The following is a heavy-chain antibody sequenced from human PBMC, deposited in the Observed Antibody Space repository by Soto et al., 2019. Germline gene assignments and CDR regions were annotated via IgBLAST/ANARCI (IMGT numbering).Heavy chain of an antibody. CDR2: IYRDGRP. J-gene: IGHJ3*01. D-gene: IGHD2-8*02. CDR3: AGDPENTGGGLDV. CDR1: GFSVSHNY. V-gene: IGHV3-53*02. Sequence: EVQVVETGGGLIQPGGSLRLSCAVSGFSVSHNYMTWVRQAPGKGLDWVSVIYRDGRPYYANSVKGRFTLSRDTSKNMVYLQMNRLGGEDTAVYYCAGDPENTGGGLDVWGQGAMVTVSS.